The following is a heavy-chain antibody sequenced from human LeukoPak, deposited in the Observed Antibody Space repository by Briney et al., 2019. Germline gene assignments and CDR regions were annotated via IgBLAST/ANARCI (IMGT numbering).Heavy chain of an antibody. CDR3: ARHVETAGYCSSTSCYGGYYYYMDV. CDR2: IYHSGST. V-gene: IGHV4-38-2*01. CDR1: GYSISSDYY. Sequence: SETLSLTCAVSGYSISSDYYWGWIRQPPGKGLEWIGSIYHSGSTFYNPSLKSRVTISVDTSKNQFSLKLSSVTAADTAVYYCARHVETAGYCSSTSCYGGYYYYMDVWGKGTTVTASS. D-gene: IGHD2-2*01. J-gene: IGHJ6*03.